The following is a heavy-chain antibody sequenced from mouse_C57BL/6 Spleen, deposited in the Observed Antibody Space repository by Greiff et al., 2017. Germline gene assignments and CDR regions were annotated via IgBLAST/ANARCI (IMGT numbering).Heavy chain of an antibody. J-gene: IGHJ2*01. Sequence: EVKLMESGEGLVKPGGSLKLSCAASGFTFSSYAMSWVRQTPEKRLEWVAYISSGGDYIYYADTVKGRFTISRDNARNTLYLQMSSLKSEDTAMYYCTRGTTVAYYFDYWGQGTTLTVSS. CDR3: TRGTTVAYYFDY. D-gene: IGHD1-1*01. CDR2: ISSGGDYI. V-gene: IGHV5-9-1*02. CDR1: GFTFSSYA.